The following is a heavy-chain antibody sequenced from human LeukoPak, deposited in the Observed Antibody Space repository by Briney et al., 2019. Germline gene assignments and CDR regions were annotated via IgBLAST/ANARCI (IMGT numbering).Heavy chain of an antibody. V-gene: IGHV4-59*01. D-gene: IGHD6-19*01. CDR2: IYSSGTT. Sequence: SETLSLTCSVSGGSISSYYWNWIRQPPGKGLEWIGYIYSSGTTNYNSRLESRVTVSLDTSEQFSLKLSSVTAADTAVYYCARISGFSSGWVFDFWGQGILVTVSS. J-gene: IGHJ4*02. CDR1: GGSISSYY. CDR3: ARISGFSSGWVFDF.